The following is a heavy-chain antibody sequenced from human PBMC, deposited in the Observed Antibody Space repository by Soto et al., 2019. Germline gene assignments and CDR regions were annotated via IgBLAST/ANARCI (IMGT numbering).Heavy chain of an antibody. V-gene: IGHV1-3*01. CDR2: INAGNGNT. D-gene: IGHD4-4*01. CDR3: ARDLQGLYYFDY. Sequence: ASVHVTCKASEYTFTSYAMHWVRQAPGQSLEWMGWINAGNGNTKYSQKFQGRVTITRDTSASTAYMELSSLRSEDTAVYYCARDLQGLYYFDYWGLGTLVTVSS. CDR1: EYTFTSYA. J-gene: IGHJ4*02.